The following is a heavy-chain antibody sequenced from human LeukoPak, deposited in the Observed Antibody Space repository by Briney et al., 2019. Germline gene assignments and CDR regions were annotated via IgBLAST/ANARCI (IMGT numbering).Heavy chain of an antibody. Sequence: ASVKVSCKASGYTFSNFGITWVRQAPGQGLECMGWISAYNGNTKYTQIFQGRVTMTTDASTSTAYMELRSLRSDDTAVYYCARHMREFWSRRQPGDAFDIWGQGTMVTVSS. CDR3: ARHMREFWSRRQPGDAFDI. CDR2: ISAYNGNT. CDR1: GYTFSNFG. V-gene: IGHV1-18*01. J-gene: IGHJ3*02. D-gene: IGHD3-3*01.